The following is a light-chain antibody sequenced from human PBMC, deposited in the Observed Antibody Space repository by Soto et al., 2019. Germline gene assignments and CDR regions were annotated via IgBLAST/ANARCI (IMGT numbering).Light chain of an antibody. CDR3: QQSFSSPPWT. V-gene: IGKV1-39*01. Sequence: DIQMTQSPSSLSASVGDRVTITCRASQNIGVYLNWYQKKPGKAPKLLIHAASSLHSGVPSTFSGSGSGTDFALTISSLQPEDFATYYCQQSFSSPPWTFGQGTKVEIK. J-gene: IGKJ1*01. CDR1: QNIGVY. CDR2: AAS.